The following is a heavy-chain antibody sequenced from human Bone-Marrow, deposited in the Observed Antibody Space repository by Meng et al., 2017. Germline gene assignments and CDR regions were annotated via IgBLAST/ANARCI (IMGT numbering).Heavy chain of an antibody. J-gene: IGHJ6*02. D-gene: IGHD3-10*01. V-gene: IGHV3-21*01. Sequence: SCKASGYTFSSYSMNWVRQAPGKGLEWVSGISSSSSDIYYADSVKGRFTISRDNAKNSLYLQMSSLRVEDTAVYYCAPHRGWEFPYYYFGMDVWGQGTTVTVSS. CDR1: GYTFSSYS. CDR3: APHRGWEFPYYYFGMDV. CDR2: ISSSSSDI.